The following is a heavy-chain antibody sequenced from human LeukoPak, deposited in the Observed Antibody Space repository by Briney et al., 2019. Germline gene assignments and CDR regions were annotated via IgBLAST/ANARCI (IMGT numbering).Heavy chain of an antibody. Sequence: GGSLRLSCAASGFTFSSYAMHWVRQAPGKGLEWVSYISSSSSTIYYADSVKGRFTISRDNAKNSLYLQMNSLRAEDTAVYYCARDQNSGWSRHPDYWGQGTLVTVSS. CDR2: ISSSSSTI. CDR1: GFTFSSYA. D-gene: IGHD6-19*01. V-gene: IGHV3-48*04. CDR3: ARDQNSGWSRHPDY. J-gene: IGHJ4*02.